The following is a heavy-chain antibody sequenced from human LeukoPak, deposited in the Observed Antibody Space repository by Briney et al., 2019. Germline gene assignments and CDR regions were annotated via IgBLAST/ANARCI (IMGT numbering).Heavy chain of an antibody. V-gene: IGHV4-34*01. J-gene: IGHJ2*01. CDR1: GGSFSGYY. D-gene: IGHD4-17*01. CDR2: INHSGST. Sequence: SETLSLTCAVYGGSFSGYYWSWIRQPPGKGLEWIGEINHSGSTNYNPSLKSRVTISVDTSKNQFSLKLSSVTAADTAVYYCSRRKGDYPGWDWYFDLWGRGTLVTVSS. CDR3: SRRKGDYPGWDWYFDL.